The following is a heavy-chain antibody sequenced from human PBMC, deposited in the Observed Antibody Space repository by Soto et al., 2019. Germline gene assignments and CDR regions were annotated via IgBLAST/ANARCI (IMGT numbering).Heavy chain of an antibody. CDR3: AKAMVVVNAISGGGGFDK. D-gene: IGHD2-21*01. CDR1: GYSFTFYW. CDR2: IYPDDSDT. V-gene: IGHV5-51*01. J-gene: IGHJ3*02. Sequence: ASLKISCEASGYSFTFYWIAWVRQLPGKGLEWMGIIYPDDSDTRYSPSFQGQVTISADESITTAFLQWSSLKASDTGMYYCAKAMVVVNAISGGGGFDKWGQGTLVTASS.